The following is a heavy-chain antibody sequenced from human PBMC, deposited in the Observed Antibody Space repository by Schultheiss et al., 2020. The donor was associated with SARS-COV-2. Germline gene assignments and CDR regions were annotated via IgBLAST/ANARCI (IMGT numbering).Heavy chain of an antibody. CDR2: IWYDGSNE. D-gene: IGHD3-3*01. V-gene: IGHV3-33*01. CDR3: ARAPTIFGVVKYAMDV. Sequence: GGSLRLSCAASGFTFSSYGMHWVRQAPGKGLEWVAVIWYDGSNEYYADSVKGRFTISRDNAKNTLYLQMNSLRAEDTAVYYCARAPTIFGVVKYAMDVWGQGTTVTVSS. CDR1: GFTFSSYG. J-gene: IGHJ6*02.